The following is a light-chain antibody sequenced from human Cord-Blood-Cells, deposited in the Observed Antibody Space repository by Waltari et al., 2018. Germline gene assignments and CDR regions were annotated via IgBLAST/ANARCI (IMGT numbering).Light chain of an antibody. J-gene: IGLJ1*01. CDR2: EGS. CDR1: SSDVGSYNL. V-gene: IGLV2-23*01. Sequence: QSALTQPASVSGSPGQSITISCTGTSSDVGSYNLVSWYQQHPGKAPKLRIYEGSKRPSGVSNRCSGSKSGNTASLTSSGLQAEDEADYYCCSYAGSSTLVFGTGTKVTVL. CDR3: CSYAGSSTLV.